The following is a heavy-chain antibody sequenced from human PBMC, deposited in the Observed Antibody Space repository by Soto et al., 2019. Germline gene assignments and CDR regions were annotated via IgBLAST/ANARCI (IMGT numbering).Heavy chain of an antibody. Sequence: GGSLRLSCAASGFTFSNYWMNWVRQAPGKGLEWVANINEDGSEKYYVDSAKGRFTVSRDNAKNSLYLQMSSLRAEDTAVYYCARDLFDYWGQGTLVTVSS. CDR2: INEDGSEK. V-gene: IGHV3-7*01. CDR3: ARDLFDY. J-gene: IGHJ4*02. CDR1: GFTFSNYW.